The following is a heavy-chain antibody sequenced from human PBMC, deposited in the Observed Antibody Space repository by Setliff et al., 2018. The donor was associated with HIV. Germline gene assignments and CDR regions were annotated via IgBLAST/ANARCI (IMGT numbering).Heavy chain of an antibody. CDR3: LRARAEWVELHSVPSYFDY. D-gene: IGHD3-3*01. J-gene: IGHJ4*02. Sequence: PSETLSLTCAVYGGSSSGYSWSWIRQSPGKGLEWIATIYHTGSTYYNPSLKSRVTISVDTSKNHFSLKVPSMTAADTAIYYCLRARAEWVELHSVPSYFDYWGQGTLVTVSS. CDR1: GGSSSGYS. V-gene: IGHV4-34*01. CDR2: IYHTGST.